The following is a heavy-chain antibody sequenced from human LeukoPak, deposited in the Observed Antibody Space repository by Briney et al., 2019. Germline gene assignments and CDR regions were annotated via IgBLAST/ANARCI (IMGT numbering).Heavy chain of an antibody. CDR3: ARRAGAYSHPYDY. J-gene: IGHJ4*02. CDR1: GFTFSSYW. CDR2: IKQDGSEK. V-gene: IGHV3-7*03. Sequence: GGSLRLSCTASGFTFSSYWMSWVRQAPGKGLEWVANIKQDGSEKYYVDSVKGRFTISRDNAKNSLYLQMNSLRAEDTAVYYCARRAGAYSHPYDYWGQGTLVTVSS. D-gene: IGHD4/OR15-4a*01.